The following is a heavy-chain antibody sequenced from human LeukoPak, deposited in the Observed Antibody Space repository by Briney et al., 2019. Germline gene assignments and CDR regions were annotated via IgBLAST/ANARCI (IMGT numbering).Heavy chain of an antibody. J-gene: IGHJ4*02. CDR3: ARDLEGLLPVDH. V-gene: IGHV1-69-2*01. CDR2: VDPEDDEA. CDR1: GYTFTDYY. Sequence: ASVKISCKASGYTFTDYYIHWVQQAPGKGLEWMGRVDPEDDEAIYAEKFQGRVTITADTSTDTAYMELSSLRSEGTAVYYCARDLEGLLPVDHWGQGTLVTVSS. D-gene: IGHD3-3*01.